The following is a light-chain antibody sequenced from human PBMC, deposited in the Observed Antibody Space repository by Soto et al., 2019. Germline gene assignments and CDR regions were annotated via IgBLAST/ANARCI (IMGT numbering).Light chain of an antibody. CDR3: QQYNNWPGT. J-gene: IGKJ3*01. CDR1: QSVSSN. Sequence: EIVMTQSPATLSVSPGERATLSCRASQSVSSNLAWYQQKPGQAPRLLIYGASTRATGIPARFSGSGSGTEFTLTISSLQSEECAVYYCQQYNNWPGTFGPGNKVDIK. CDR2: GAS. V-gene: IGKV3-15*01.